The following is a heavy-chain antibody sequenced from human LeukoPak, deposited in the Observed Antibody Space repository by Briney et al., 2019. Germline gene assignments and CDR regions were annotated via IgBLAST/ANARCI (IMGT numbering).Heavy chain of an antibody. V-gene: IGHV4-4*07. J-gene: IGHJ1*01. D-gene: IGHD4-17*01. Sequence: PSETLSLTCTVSGGSISSYYWSWIRQPAGKGLEWIGRIYTSGSTNYNPSLKSRVTMSVDTSKNQFSLKLSSVTAADTAVYYCARGGTGGDYDYFQHWGQGTLVTVSS. CDR1: GGSISSYY. CDR3: ARGGTGGDYDYFQH. CDR2: IYTSGST.